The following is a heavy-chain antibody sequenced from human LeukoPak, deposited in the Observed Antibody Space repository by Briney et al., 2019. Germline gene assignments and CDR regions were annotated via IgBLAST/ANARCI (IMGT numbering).Heavy chain of an antibody. D-gene: IGHD1-1*01. CDR3: ARGRPTGTTTPPPFDY. V-gene: IGHV4-30-4*07. CDR2: MYYSGST. J-gene: IGHJ4*02. Sequence: SQTLSLTCAVSGGSISSGGYSWSWIRQPPGKGLEWIGYMYYSGSTNYNPSLKSRVTISVDTSKNQFTLKVSSVTAADTAVYYCARGRPTGTTTPPPFDYWGQGTLVTVSS. CDR1: GGSISSGGYS.